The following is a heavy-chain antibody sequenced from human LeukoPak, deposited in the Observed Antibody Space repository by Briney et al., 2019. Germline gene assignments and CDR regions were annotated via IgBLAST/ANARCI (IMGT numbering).Heavy chain of an antibody. CDR1: GYTFTGYY. CDR3: ARDRANVHYYDSSGSDAFDI. D-gene: IGHD3-22*01. CDR2: INPNSGGT. V-gene: IGHV1-2*02. Sequence: AASVKVSCKASGYTFTGYYMHWVRQAPGQGLEWMGWINPNSGGTNYAQKFQGRVTMTRDTSISTAYMELSRLRSDDTAVYYCARDRANVHYYDSSGSDAFDIWGQGTMVTVSS. J-gene: IGHJ3*02.